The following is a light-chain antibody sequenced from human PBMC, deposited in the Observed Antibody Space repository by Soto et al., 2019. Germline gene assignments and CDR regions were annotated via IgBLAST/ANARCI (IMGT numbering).Light chain of an antibody. CDR1: SSDVGGYNY. V-gene: IGLV2-8*01. CDR2: DVS. CDR3: SSYAGSNIVV. Sequence: QSALTQPPSASGSPRQSVTISCTGSSSDVGGYNYVSWYQQHPGKAPKLMIYDVSKRPSGVPDRFSGSKSGNTASLTVSGLQAEDEADYYCSSYAGSNIVVFGGGTKLTVL. J-gene: IGLJ2*01.